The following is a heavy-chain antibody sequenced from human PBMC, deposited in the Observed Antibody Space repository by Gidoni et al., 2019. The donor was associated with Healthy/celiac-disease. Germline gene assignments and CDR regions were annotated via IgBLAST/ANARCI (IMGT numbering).Heavy chain of an antibody. D-gene: IGHD6-19*01. CDR2: INPSGGST. Sequence: QVQLVQSGAEVKKPGASVKVSCKASGYTFTSYYMHWVRQAPGQGLEWMGIINPSGGSTSYAQKFQGRVTMTRDTSTSTVYMELSSLRSEDTAVYYCARFPGYSSGLGDSGFDYWGQGTLVTVSS. V-gene: IGHV1-46*01. J-gene: IGHJ4*02. CDR1: GYTFTSYY. CDR3: ARFPGYSSGLGDSGFDY.